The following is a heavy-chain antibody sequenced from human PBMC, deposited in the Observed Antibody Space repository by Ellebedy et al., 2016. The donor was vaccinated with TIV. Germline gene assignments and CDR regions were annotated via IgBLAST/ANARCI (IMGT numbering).Heavy chain of an antibody. CDR2: ISGRGDGI. D-gene: IGHD6-13*01. J-gene: IGHJ5*02. V-gene: IGHV3-23*01. CDR3: AIRKGMVGAGNWFDP. CDR1: GFTFGSNV. Sequence: GGSLRLXCAASGFTFGSNVMSWVRRDQGKGLEWVSVISGRGDGIYYADSVRGRFTISRDNSKNTLYLQMNSLRVEDTAVYYCAIRKGMVGAGNWFDPWGQGTLVTVSS.